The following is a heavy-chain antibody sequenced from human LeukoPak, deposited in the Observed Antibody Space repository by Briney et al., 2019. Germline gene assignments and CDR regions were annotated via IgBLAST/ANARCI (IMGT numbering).Heavy chain of an antibody. V-gene: IGHV1-69*01. J-gene: IGHJ4*02. CDR2: IIPIFGTA. CDR3: ARAPSPTYYYDSSGYQN. Sequence: SVKVSCKASGGTFSSYAISWVRQAPGQGLEWMGGIIPIFGTANYAQKFQGRVTIAADESASTAYMELSSLRSEDTAVYYCARAPSPTYYYDSSGYQNWGQGTLVTVSS. D-gene: IGHD3-22*01. CDR1: GGTFSSYA.